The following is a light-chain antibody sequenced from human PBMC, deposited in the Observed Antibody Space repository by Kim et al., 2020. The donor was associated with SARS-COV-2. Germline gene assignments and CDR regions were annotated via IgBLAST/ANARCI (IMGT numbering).Light chain of an antibody. V-gene: IGKV1-39*01. CDR1: QSIGTR. J-gene: IGKJ4*01. CDR3: QQSHSTPLLT. Sequence: IQMTQSPSSLAATVGDRITIACRASQSIGTRLNWYQQRPGKAPKLLIYGASTLQSGVPSRFSGSGSGTDFILTISSLQPEDFATYYCQQSHSTPLLTFGGGTKVDIK. CDR2: GAS.